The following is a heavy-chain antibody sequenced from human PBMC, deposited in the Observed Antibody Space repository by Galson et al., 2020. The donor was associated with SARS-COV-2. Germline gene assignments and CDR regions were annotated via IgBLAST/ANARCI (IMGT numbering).Heavy chain of an antibody. J-gene: IGHJ3*02. CDR1: GFTFSSYA. CDR3: AKDRITMIVVGDDAFDI. Sequence: GGSLRLSCAASGFTFSSYAMSWVRQAPGKGLEWVSAISGSGGSTYYADSVKGRFTISRDNSKNTLYLQMNSLRAEDTAVYYCAKDRITMIVVGDDAFDIWGQGTMVTVAS. D-gene: IGHD3-22*01. V-gene: IGHV3-23*01. CDR2: ISGSGGST.